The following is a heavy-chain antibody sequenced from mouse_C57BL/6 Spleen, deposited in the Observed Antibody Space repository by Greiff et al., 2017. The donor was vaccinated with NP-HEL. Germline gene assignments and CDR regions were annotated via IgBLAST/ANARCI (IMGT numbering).Heavy chain of an antibody. D-gene: IGHD3-2*02. Sequence: QVQLKQPGAELVRPGSSVKLSCKASGYTFTSYWMDWVKQRPGQGLEWIGNIYPSDSETHYNQKFKDKATLTVDKSSSTAYMQLSSLTSEDSAVYYCARAGQLRHYFDYWGQGTTLTVSS. CDR1: GYTFTSYW. CDR3: ARAGQLRHYFDY. V-gene: IGHV1-61*01. J-gene: IGHJ2*01. CDR2: IYPSDSET.